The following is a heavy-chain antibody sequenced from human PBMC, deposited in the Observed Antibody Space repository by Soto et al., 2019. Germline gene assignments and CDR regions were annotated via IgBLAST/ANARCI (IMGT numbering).Heavy chain of an antibody. CDR3: ARVPGRL. J-gene: IGHJ4*02. D-gene: IGHD3-10*01. V-gene: IGHV3-53*01. CDR2: VYSGGAT. Sequence: GGGLIQPGTSLTLSCAASGFSVSRNYMTWVRQAPGKGLEWVSFVYSGGATFYADAVKGRFILSRDDSQNTMYLQMNKLRAEDTDVYYCARVPGRLWGRGTLVTVAS. CDR1: GFSVSRNY.